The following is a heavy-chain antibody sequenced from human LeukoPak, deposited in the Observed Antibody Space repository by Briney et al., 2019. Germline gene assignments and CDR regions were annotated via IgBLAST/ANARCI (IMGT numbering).Heavy chain of an antibody. J-gene: IGHJ3*02. D-gene: IGHD4-23*01. CDR2: ISYDGSNK. V-gene: IGHV3-30-3*01. CDR1: GFTFSSYA. Sequence: PGRSLRLSCAASGFTFSSYAMRWVRQAPGKGLEWVAVISYDGSNKYYADSVKGRFTISRDNSKNTLYLQMNSLRAEDTAVYYCASPLRWLDAFDIWGQGTMSPSLQ. CDR3: ASPLRWLDAFDI.